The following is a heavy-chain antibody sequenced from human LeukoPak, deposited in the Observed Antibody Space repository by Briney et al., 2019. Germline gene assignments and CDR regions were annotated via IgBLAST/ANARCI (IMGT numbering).Heavy chain of an antibody. J-gene: IGHJ4*02. CDR3: AKTRRRRLGELSSTLPLDY. D-gene: IGHD3-16*02. CDR2: IGTAGET. Sequence: GGSLRLSCAASGFTFRTYDMHWVRQVPGKGLEWVSAIGTAGETYYRGSVKGRFTISRDNGKTSLYLQMNSLRVEDTAVYYCAKTRRRRLGELSSTLPLDYWGQGTLVTVSS. CDR1: GFTFRTYD. V-gene: IGHV3-13*01.